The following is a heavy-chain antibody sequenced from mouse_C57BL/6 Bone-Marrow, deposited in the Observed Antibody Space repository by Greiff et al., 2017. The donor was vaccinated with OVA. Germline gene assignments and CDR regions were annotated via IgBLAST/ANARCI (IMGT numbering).Heavy chain of an antibody. CDR1: GFNIKDDY. Sequence: EVQLQQSGAELVRPGASVKLSCTASGFNIKDDYMHWVKQRPEQGLEWIGWIDPENGDTEYASQFQGKATITADTSSNTAYLQLSSLTSEDTAVYYCTTALLITTVVATDAMDYWGQGTSVTVSS. CDR2: IDPENGDT. J-gene: IGHJ4*01. D-gene: IGHD1-1*01. V-gene: IGHV14-4*01. CDR3: TTALLITTVVATDAMDY.